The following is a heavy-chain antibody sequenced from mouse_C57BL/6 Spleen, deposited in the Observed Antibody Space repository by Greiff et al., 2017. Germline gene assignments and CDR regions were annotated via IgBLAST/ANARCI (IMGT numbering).Heavy chain of an antibody. D-gene: IGHD2-1*01. V-gene: IGHV1-39*01. CDR1: GYSFTDYN. Sequence: EVQLQQSGPELVKPGASVKISCKASGYSFTDYNMNWVKQSNGKSLEWIGVINPNYGTTSYNQKFKGKATLTVDQSSRTAYMQLNSLTSKDSAVYYCASYYGNYVSYAMDYWGQGTSVTVSS. CDR3: ASYYGNYVSYAMDY. CDR2: INPNYGTT. J-gene: IGHJ4*01.